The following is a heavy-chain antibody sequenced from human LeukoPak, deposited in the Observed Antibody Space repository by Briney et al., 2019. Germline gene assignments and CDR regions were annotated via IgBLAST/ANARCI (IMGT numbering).Heavy chain of an antibody. CDR1: GGAISSSSYY. D-gene: IGHD3-22*01. CDR2: IYYSGST. CDR3: ARDDNSSGYYYWFDP. V-gene: IGHV4-39*07. Sequence: PSETLSLTCTVSGGAISSSSYYWGWIRQPPGKGLEWIGNIYYSGSTYYNPLLKSRVTISVDTSKNQVSLKLSSVTAADTAIYYCARDDNSSGYYYWFDPWGQGTLVTVSS. J-gene: IGHJ5*02.